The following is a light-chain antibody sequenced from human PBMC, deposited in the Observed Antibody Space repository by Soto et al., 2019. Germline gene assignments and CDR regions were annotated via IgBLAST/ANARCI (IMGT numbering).Light chain of an antibody. Sequence: QSALTQPASVSGSPGQSITISCTGTSSDVGSYNLVSWHQQHPGKAPKLMIYEGSKRPSGVSNRFSGSKSGNTASLTISGLQAEDEADYYCCSYAGSSTFGFGTGTKVTVL. V-gene: IGLV2-23*03. CDR1: SSDVGSYNL. CDR3: CSYAGSSTFG. CDR2: EGS. J-gene: IGLJ1*01.